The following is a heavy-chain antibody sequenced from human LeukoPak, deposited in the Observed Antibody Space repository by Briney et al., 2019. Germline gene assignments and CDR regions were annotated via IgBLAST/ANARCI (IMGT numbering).Heavy chain of an antibody. CDR3: ARDRSFWSGYSWKYFDY. V-gene: IGHV3-21*01. D-gene: IGHD3-3*01. CDR2: ISSSSSYI. CDR1: GFTFSSYS. J-gene: IGHJ4*02. Sequence: GGSLRLSCAASGFTFSSYSMNWVRQAPGKGLEWVSSISSSSSYIYYADSVKGRFTISRDNAKNSLYLQMNSLRAEDTAVYYCARDRSFWSGYSWKYFDYWGQGTLVTVSS.